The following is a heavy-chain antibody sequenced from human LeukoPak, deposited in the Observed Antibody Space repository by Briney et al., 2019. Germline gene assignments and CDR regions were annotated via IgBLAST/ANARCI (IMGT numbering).Heavy chain of an antibody. CDR3: AKVVVPAAMGWVDY. D-gene: IGHD2-2*01. CDR2: IYSGGAT. CDR1: GITVSTNY. J-gene: IGHJ4*02. V-gene: IGHV3-66*02. Sequence: GGSLRLSCAASGITVSTNYMSWVRQAPGKGLEWVSIIYSGGATFYADSVKGRFTISRENSKSTLWLQMNSLRAEDTAVYYCAKVVVPAAMGWVDYWGQGTLVTVSS.